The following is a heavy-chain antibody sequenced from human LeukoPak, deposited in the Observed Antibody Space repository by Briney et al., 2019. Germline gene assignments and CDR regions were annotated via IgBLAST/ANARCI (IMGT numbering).Heavy chain of an antibody. J-gene: IGHJ4*02. Sequence: SETLSLTRTVSGGSISSYYWSWIRQPPGKGLEWIGYIYYSGSTNYNPSLKSRVTISVDTSKNQFSLKLSSVTAADTAVYYCARAPYDFWSGYFHWGQGTLVTVSS. CDR3: ARAPYDFWSGYFH. CDR2: IYYSGST. CDR1: GGSISSYY. D-gene: IGHD3-3*01. V-gene: IGHV4-59*01.